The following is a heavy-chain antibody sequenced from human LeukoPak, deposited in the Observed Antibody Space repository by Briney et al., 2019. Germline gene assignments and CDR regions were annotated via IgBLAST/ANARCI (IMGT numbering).Heavy chain of an antibody. Sequence: PSETLSLTCTVSGGSISSSSYYWGWIRQPPGKGLEWIGSIYYSGNTYYNPSLKSRLTISLDTSKNQFSLKLSSVTAADTAVYYCARAPLIEELVLDFWGQGTLVTVSS. J-gene: IGHJ4*02. CDR2: IYYSGNT. CDR3: ARAPLIEELVLDF. CDR1: GGSISSSSYY. V-gene: IGHV4-39*07. D-gene: IGHD6-6*01.